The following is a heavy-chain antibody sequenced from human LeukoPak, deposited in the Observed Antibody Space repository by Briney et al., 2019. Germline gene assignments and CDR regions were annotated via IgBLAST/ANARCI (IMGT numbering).Heavy chain of an antibody. CDR3: ARGPTRYYFDY. V-gene: IGHV4-59*01. Sequence: SETLSLTCTVSGGSISNYYWSWVRQPPGRGLEWIGYVYSSGSTNYNPSLKSRVTISVDTSKNQLSLKLSSVTAADTAVYYCARGPTRYYFDYWGQGTLVTVSS. J-gene: IGHJ4*02. CDR2: VYSSGST. CDR1: GGSISNYY.